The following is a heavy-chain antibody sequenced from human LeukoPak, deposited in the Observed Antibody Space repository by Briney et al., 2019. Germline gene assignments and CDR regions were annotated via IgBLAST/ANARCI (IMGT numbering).Heavy chain of an antibody. CDR1: GYSTSSGYY. CDR3: ARQGGDYFDY. D-gene: IGHD1-26*01. J-gene: IGHJ4*02. CDR2: IYHSGST. Sequence: SGTLSLTCAVSGYSTSSGYYWGWIRQPPGKGLEWIGSIYHSGSTYYNPSLKSRVTISVDTSKNQFSLKLSSVTAADTAVYYCARQGGDYFDYWGQGTLVTVSS. V-gene: IGHV4-38-2*01.